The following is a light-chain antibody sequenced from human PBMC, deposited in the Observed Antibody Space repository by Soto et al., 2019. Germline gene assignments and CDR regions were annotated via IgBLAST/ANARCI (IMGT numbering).Light chain of an antibody. CDR2: KVS. Sequence: VRTQTNLSLPVTLGQPASISCRSNQSLVHSDGIAYFSWFQQRPGRSPRRLIYKVSNRDSGVPARFSGSGSGTDFALKISRVEAEDVGVYYCMQGTHWPITFGQGTRLEIK. J-gene: IGKJ5*01. CDR3: MQGTHWPIT. V-gene: IGKV2-30*02. CDR1: QSLVHSDGIAY.